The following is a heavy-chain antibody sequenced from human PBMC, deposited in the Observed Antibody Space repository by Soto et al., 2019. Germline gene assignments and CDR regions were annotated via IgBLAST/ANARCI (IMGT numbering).Heavy chain of an antibody. Sequence: GGSLRLSCAASGFTFSGSAMHWVRQASGKGLEWVGRIRSKANSYATAYAASVKGRFTISRDDSKNTAYLQMNSLKTEDTAVYYCTRHEAVGYYYYGMDVWGQGTTVTVSS. V-gene: IGHV3-73*01. D-gene: IGHD1-26*01. J-gene: IGHJ6*02. CDR3: TRHEAVGYYYYGMDV. CDR2: IRSKANSYAT. CDR1: GFTFSGSA.